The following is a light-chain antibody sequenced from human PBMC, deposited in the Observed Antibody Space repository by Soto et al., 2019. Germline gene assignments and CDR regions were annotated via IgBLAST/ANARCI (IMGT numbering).Light chain of an antibody. Sequence: SALTQPASVSGAPGQSVTLSCTGASSDVGGYNYVSWYQQHPGKAPKLMIYDVSKRPSGVPDRFSGSKSGNTASLTVSGLQAEDEADDYCSSYAGTNIVLFGGGTKLTVL. CDR1: SSDVGGYNY. CDR3: SSYAGTNIVL. CDR2: DVS. J-gene: IGLJ2*01. V-gene: IGLV2-8*01.